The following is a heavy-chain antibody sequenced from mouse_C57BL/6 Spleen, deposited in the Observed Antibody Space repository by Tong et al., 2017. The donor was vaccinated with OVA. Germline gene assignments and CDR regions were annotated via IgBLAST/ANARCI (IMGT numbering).Heavy chain of an antibody. CDR2: IYPGDGDT. D-gene: IGHD2-5*01. CDR1: GYAFSSSW. Sequence: VQLQESGPELVKPGASVKISCKASGYAFSSSWMNWVKQRPGKGLEWIGRIYPGDGDTNYNGKFKGKATLTADKSSSKAYMQLSSLTSEDSAVYCCARDSNLGYFAYWGKGTLVTVSA. J-gene: IGHJ3*01. CDR3: ARDSNLGYFAY. V-gene: IGHV1-82*01.